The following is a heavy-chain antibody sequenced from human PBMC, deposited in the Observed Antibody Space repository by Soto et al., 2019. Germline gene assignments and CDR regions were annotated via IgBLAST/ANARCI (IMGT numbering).Heavy chain of an antibody. Sequence: PGESLKISCKGSGYSFTSYWIGWVRQMPGKGLEWMGIIYPGDSDTRYSPSFQGQVTISADKSISTAYLQWSSLKASDTAMYYCARYKKGYSYGSPYYYYYGMDVWGQGTTVTVSS. CDR3: ARYKKGYSYGSPYYYYYGMDV. V-gene: IGHV5-51*01. D-gene: IGHD5-18*01. CDR1: GYSFTSYW. CDR2: IYPGDSDT. J-gene: IGHJ6*02.